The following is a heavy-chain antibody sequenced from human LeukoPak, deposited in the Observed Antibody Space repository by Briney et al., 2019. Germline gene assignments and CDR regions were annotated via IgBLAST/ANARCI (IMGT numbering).Heavy chain of an antibody. J-gene: IGHJ4*02. D-gene: IGHD3-16*01. CDR3: ARVYAASASFDY. V-gene: IGHV3-53*01. Sequence: PGGSLRLSCAASGFPFISNYMSWVRQAPGKGLEWVSVIYSDGSTYYADSVKGRFTISRDNSKNTLYLLMNSLRAEDTALYYCARVYAASASFDYWGQGTLVTVSS. CDR1: GFPFISNY. CDR2: IYSDGST.